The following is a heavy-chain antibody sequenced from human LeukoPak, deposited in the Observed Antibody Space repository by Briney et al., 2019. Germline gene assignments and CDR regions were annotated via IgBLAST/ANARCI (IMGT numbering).Heavy chain of an antibody. Sequence: SETLSLTCTVSSGSISTSNYYWGWVRQPPGKALEWIGNIFYSGSTYYSPSLKSRVTISLDTSRNQFSLKLSSVTAADTAVYYCARTTEGGYTYDYFYYYYMDVWGKGTTVTISS. CDR3: ARTTEGGYTYDYFYYYYMDV. J-gene: IGHJ6*03. D-gene: IGHD5-18*01. CDR2: IFYSGST. V-gene: IGHV4-39*07. CDR1: SGSISTSNYY.